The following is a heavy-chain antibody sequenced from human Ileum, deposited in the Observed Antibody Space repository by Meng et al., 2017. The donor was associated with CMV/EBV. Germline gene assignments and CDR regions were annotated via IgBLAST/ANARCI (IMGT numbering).Heavy chain of an antibody. J-gene: IGHJ4*01. CDR2: ISGYNSNK. V-gene: IGHV1-18*01. Sequence: VQWVKSGAEVRKPGSSVKVSCKASGYTFTDYAITWVRQAPGQGLEWMGWISGYNSNKKYAQKFQGRVTMTTDTYTNTVYMELRNLRYDDTAGYYCARDGYYPSRVFDYWGLGTLVTVSS. CDR3: ARDGYYPSRVFDY. D-gene: IGHD2-2*03. CDR1: GYTFTDYA.